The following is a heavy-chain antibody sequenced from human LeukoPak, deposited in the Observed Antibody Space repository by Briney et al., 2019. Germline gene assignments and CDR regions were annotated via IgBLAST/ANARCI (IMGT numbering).Heavy chain of an antibody. CDR1: GFTFNSYV. CDR2: ISGSGSTT. J-gene: IGHJ4*01. Sequence: GGSLRLSCAASGFTFNSYVISWVRQAPGKGLEWVSGISGSGSTTYYADSVKGRFTISRDNSKNTLYLQINSLRADDTAVYYCAKARWLQLYYFDYWGQEPWSPSPQ. D-gene: IGHD5-24*01. V-gene: IGHV3-23*01. CDR3: AKARWLQLYYFDY.